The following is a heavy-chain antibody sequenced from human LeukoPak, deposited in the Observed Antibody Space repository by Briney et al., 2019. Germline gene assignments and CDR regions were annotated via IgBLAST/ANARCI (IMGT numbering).Heavy chain of an antibody. Sequence: PSETLSLTCTVSGGSISSYYWSWIRQPAGKGPEWIGRIYTSGSTNYNPSLKSRVTISVDKSKNQFSLKLSSVTAADTAVYYCAKGKKEEDVPNYSNYYMDVWGKGPPVTVSS. V-gene: IGHV4-4*07. J-gene: IGHJ6*03. CDR3: AKGKKEEDVPNYSNYYMDV. CDR2: IYTSGST. D-gene: IGHD4/OR15-4a*01. CDR1: GGSISSYY.